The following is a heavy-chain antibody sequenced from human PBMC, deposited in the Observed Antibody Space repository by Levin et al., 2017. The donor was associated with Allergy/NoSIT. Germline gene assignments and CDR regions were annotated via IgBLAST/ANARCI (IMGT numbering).Heavy chain of an antibody. Sequence: GGSLRLSCAASGFTFSSYGMHWVRQAPGKGLEWVAVIWYDGSNKYYADSVKGRFTISRDNSKNTLYLQMNSLRAEDTAVYYCARGRGGWYFDYWGQGTLVTVSS. CDR3: ARGRGGWYFDY. CDR1: GFTFSSYG. CDR2: IWYDGSNK. D-gene: IGHD6-19*01. J-gene: IGHJ4*02. V-gene: IGHV3-33*01.